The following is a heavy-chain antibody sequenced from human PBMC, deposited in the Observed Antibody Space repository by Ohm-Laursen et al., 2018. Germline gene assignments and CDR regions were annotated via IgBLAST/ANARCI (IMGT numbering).Heavy chain of an antibody. Sequence: ASVKVSCKTSGYTFNHYGISWVRQAPGQGLEWMGWISTYDGKTQFGQKFQGRVTMTRDTSTSTVYMELSSLRSEDTAVYYCARRIVGAPYGMDVWGQGTTVTVSS. J-gene: IGHJ6*02. CDR2: ISTYDGKT. D-gene: IGHD1-26*01. CDR3: ARRIVGAPYGMDV. CDR1: GYTFNHYG. V-gene: IGHV1-18*01.